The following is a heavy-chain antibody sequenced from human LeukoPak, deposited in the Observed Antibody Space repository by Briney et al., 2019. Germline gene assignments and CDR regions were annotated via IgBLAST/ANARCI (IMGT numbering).Heavy chain of an antibody. V-gene: IGHV3-49*04. J-gene: IGHJ4*02. Sequence: PGRSLRLSCTASGFTFGEYVMSWVRQAPGEGLEGVGFIRSKAYGGTAEDAASVKRRFTISRDDAKSIAYLQMNSLKTEDTAVYYCTKSRTAIVGTTAAYYFDYWGQGTLVTVSS. CDR2: IRSKAYGGTA. CDR3: TKSRTAIVGTTAAYYFDY. CDR1: GFTFGEYV. D-gene: IGHD1-26*01.